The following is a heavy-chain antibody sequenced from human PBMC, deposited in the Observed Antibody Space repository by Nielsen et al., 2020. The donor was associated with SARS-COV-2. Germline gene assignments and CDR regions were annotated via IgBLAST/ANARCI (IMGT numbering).Heavy chain of an antibody. CDR3: AKAYSSGWYWCLDY. Sequence: SLKIPCAASGIRFDDYAMHWVRQAPGKGMGWVLDIYWYSGSIGYADSVKGRFIISRDNAKNSLYLQMNSLRADDTALYYCAKAYSSGWYWCLDYWGQGTLVTVSS. D-gene: IGHD6-19*01. J-gene: IGHJ4*02. CDR1: GIRFDDYA. CDR2: IYWYSGSI. V-gene: IGHV3-9*01.